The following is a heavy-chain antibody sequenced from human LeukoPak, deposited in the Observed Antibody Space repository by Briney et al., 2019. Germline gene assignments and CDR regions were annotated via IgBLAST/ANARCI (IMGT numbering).Heavy chain of an antibody. J-gene: IGHJ4*02. CDR3: AVTVGYYYDSSGQLDY. Sequence: GGSLRLSCAASGFTFSSYWMSWVRQAPGKGLEWVANIKQDGSEKYYVDSVKGRFTISRDNAKNSLYPQMNSLRAEDTAVYYCAVTVGYYYDSSGQLDYWGQGTLVTVSS. CDR1: GFTFSSYW. CDR2: IKQDGSEK. V-gene: IGHV3-7*03. D-gene: IGHD3-22*01.